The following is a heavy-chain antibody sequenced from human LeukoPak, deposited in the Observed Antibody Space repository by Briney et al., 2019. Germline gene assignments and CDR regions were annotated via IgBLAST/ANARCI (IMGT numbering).Heavy chain of an antibody. CDR3: AKALPIDGFFGY. V-gene: IGHV3-43*02. CDR2: ISGAGGST. Sequence: GGSLRLSCAASGVTFAAYAVHWVREAAGKGLEWVSLISGAGGSTSHADSVKGRFTISRDNSKNCMCLQLNCLRTADTALYYCAKALPIDGFFGYWGQGTLVTVSS. J-gene: IGHJ4*02. CDR1: GVTFAAYA. D-gene: IGHD2-21*01.